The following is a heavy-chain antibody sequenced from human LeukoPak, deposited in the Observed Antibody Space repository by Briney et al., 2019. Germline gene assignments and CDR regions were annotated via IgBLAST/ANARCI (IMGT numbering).Heavy chain of an antibody. D-gene: IGHD6-19*01. CDR2: ISSSSSTI. CDR1: GFTFSSYS. Sequence: GGSLRLSCAASGFTFSSYSMNWVRQAPGKGLEWVSYISSSSSTIYYADSVKGRFTISRDNAKNSLYLQMNSLRVEDTAVYYCTTDVRDEYSSGWYPIGYWGQGTLVTVSS. V-gene: IGHV3-48*04. CDR3: TTDVRDEYSSGWYPIGY. J-gene: IGHJ4*02.